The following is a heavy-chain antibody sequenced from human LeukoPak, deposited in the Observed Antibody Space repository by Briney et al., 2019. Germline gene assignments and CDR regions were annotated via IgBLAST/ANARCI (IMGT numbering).Heavy chain of an antibody. Sequence: SETLSLTCSVSGDSMTNLYWNWIRQPAGKGLEWIGRMYSSGSTNYNPSLKSRVTTSIDTSKKQFSLKVTSVTAADTAVYYCAREDFAFDIWGQGTMVTVSS. J-gene: IGHJ3*02. CDR1: GDSMTNLY. CDR3: AREDFAFDI. CDR2: MYSSGST. V-gene: IGHV4-4*07.